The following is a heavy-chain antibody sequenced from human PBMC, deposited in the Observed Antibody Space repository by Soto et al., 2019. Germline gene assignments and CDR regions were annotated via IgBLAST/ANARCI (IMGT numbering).Heavy chain of an antibody. V-gene: IGHV4-30-2*01. Sequence: SETLSLTCAVSGGSISSGGYSWSWIRQPPGKGLEWIGYMYHSGSTYYNPSLKSRVTISIDRSKNQFSLKLSSVSAAVTELSFRENWF. CDR3: ENWF. CDR2: MYHSGST. CDR1: GGSISSGGYS. J-gene: IGHJ5*01. D-gene: IGHD3-10*01.